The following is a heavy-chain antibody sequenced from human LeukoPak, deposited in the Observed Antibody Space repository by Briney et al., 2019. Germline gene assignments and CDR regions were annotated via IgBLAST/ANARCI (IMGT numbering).Heavy chain of an antibody. Sequence: RASVTVSCKASGYTFTGYYMHWVRQAPGQGLEWMGWINPNSGGTNYAQKFQGRVTMTRDTSISTAYMELSRLRSDDTAVYYCARDGTAGTTLYYYYYMDVWGKGTTVTVSS. V-gene: IGHV1-2*02. CDR2: INPNSGGT. CDR1: GYTFTGYY. CDR3: ARDGTAGTTLYYYYYMDV. D-gene: IGHD1-1*01. J-gene: IGHJ6*03.